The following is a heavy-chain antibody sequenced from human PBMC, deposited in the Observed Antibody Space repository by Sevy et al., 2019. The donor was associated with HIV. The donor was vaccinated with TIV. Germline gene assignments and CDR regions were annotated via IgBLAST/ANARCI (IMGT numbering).Heavy chain of an antibody. CDR1: GGSISSSNW. CDR3: ASAYCSGGSCYSSDAFDI. V-gene: IGHV4-4*02. J-gene: IGHJ3*02. CDR2: VYHSGST. D-gene: IGHD2-15*01. Sequence: SESLSLTCAVSGGSISSSNWRSWVRQPPGKRLEWIGEVYHSGSTKYNPSLKSRVTISVDKSKNQFSLKLSSVTAADTAVYYCASAYCSGGSCYSSDAFDIWGQGTMVTVSS.